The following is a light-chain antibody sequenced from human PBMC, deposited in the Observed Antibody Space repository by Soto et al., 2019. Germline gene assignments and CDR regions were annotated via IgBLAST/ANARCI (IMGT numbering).Light chain of an antibody. CDR3: QQYNSYSIT. CDR1: QGIASY. Sequence: QLTQSPSSLSASVGGRVTITCRASQGIASYLAWYQQKPGQAPNLLIYAASTLQSGVPSRFSGSGSGTDFTLTFSSLQPEDFATYYCQQYNSYSITIGQGPRLEIK. V-gene: IGKV1-9*01. J-gene: IGKJ5*01. CDR2: AAS.